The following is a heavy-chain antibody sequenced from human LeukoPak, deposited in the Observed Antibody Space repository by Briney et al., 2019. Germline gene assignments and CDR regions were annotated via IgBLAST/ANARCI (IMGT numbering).Heavy chain of an antibody. CDR3: ATEAYDSSGYYYS. V-gene: IGHV3-21*01. Sequence: GGSLRLSCAASVFTFSSYTMSWVRQAPGKGLEWVSSISSRSTYIYYADSVKGRFTISRDNAKNSLYLQMNSLRAEDTAVYYCATEAYDSSGYYYSWGQGTLVTVSS. CDR1: VFTFSSYT. J-gene: IGHJ4*02. D-gene: IGHD3-22*01. CDR2: ISSRSTYI.